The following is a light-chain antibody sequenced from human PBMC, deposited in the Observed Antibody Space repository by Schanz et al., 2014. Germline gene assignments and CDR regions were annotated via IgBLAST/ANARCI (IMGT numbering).Light chain of an antibody. Sequence: QSALTQPASVSGSPGQSITISCTGTSSDVGGYNYVSWYQQHPGKAPKLMIYEDTQRPSGVSNRFSGSKSGNTASLTISGLQAEDEADYYCCSYAATYTSSYVFGTGTKLTVL. CDR1: SSDVGGYNY. CDR3: CSYAATYTSSYV. J-gene: IGLJ1*01. V-gene: IGLV2-14*01. CDR2: EDT.